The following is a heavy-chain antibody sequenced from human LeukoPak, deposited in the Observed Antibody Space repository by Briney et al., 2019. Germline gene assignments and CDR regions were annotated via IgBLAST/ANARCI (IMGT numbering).Heavy chain of an antibody. D-gene: IGHD6-6*01. V-gene: IGHV3-7*02. J-gene: IGHJ4*02. CDR3: ANVPGDY. Sequence: GGSLRLSCVASGFTFSNYWMGWVRQAPGKGLEWVANIKEDGSEKNYVDSVKGRFTISRDNAKKSLYLQMNSLRAEDTAVYYCANVPGDYWGQGTLVTVPS. CDR2: IKEDGSEK. CDR1: GFTFSNYW.